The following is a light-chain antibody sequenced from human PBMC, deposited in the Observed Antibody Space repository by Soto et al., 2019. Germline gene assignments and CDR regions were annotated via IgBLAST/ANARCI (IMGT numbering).Light chain of an antibody. J-gene: IGKJ1*01. Sequence: EVVLTQSPGTLSFSPGERATLSCRASQSVGSNYLAWYQQKPGQAPRLLIYGASSRATGIPDRFSGSGSGTDFTLTISRLEPEDFAVYYCHSRTFGQGTKVDIK. V-gene: IGKV3-20*01. CDR3: HSRT. CDR2: GAS. CDR1: QSVGSNY.